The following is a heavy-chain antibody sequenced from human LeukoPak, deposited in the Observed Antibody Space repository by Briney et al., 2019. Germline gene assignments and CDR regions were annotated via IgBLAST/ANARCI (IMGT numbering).Heavy chain of an antibody. CDR2: IKEDESAK. CDR3: ARDVGGSLDY. D-gene: IGHD1-26*01. CDR1: GFTFRSYW. Sequence: PGGSLRLSCAASGFTFRSYWMAWVRQAPGKGLEWVANIKEDESAKHQADSVKGRFTISRDNAQNSVYLQMSSLSGEDTAVYYGARDVGGSLDYWGQGTLVTVSS. V-gene: IGHV3-7*01. J-gene: IGHJ4*02.